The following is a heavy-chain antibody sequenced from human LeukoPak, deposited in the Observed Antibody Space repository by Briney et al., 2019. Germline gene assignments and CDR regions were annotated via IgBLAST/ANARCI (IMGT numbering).Heavy chain of an antibody. J-gene: IGHJ6*03. D-gene: IGHD1-26*01. CDR1: GGSISSGSYY. CDR3: ARADFSGSFTGGAYHYMDV. V-gene: IGHV4-61*02. Sequence: PSETLSLTCTVSGGSISSGSYYWSWIRRPAGKGLEWIGRIYTSGSTNYNPSLKSRVTISVDTSKNQFSLKLGSVTAADTAVYYCARADFSGSFTGGAYHYMDVWGKGTTVTVSS. CDR2: IYTSGST.